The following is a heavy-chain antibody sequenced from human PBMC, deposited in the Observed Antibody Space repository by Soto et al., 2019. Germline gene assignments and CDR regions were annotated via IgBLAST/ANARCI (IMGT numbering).Heavy chain of an antibody. CDR1: GCTFDDYV. J-gene: IGHJ4*02. D-gene: IGHD2-2*01. CDR2: INWNGAST. V-gene: IGHV3-20*04. Sequence: EVQLVESGGGVVRPGGSLRLSCAASGCTFDDYVMSWVRQAPGKGLEWVSGINWNGASTAYADSVKGRFTISRDNAKNSLYLQMNSLRAEDTALYYCARGKVPAAAPFDYWGQGTLVTVSS. CDR3: ARGKVPAAAPFDY.